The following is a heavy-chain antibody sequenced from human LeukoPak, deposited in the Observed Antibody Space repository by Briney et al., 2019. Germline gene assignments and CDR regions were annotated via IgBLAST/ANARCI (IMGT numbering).Heavy chain of an antibody. CDR3: ARWGSDIVVVPAAPIRAFDI. Sequence: GESLKISCKGSGYRFTSYWIGWVRQMPGKGLEWMGIIYPGDSDTRYSPSFQGQVTISADKSISTAYLQWSSLKASDTAMYYCARWGSDIVVVPAAPIRAFDIWGQGAMVTVSS. V-gene: IGHV5-51*01. J-gene: IGHJ3*02. CDR2: IYPGDSDT. D-gene: IGHD2-2*01. CDR1: GYRFTSYW.